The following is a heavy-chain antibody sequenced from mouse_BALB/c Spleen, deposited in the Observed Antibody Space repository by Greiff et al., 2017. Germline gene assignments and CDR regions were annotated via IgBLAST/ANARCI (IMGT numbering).Heavy chain of an antibody. CDR1: GYTFTSYW. J-gene: IGHJ4*01. Sequence: EVQLQQSGTVLARPGASVKMSCKASGYTFTSYWMHWVKQRPGQGLEWIGAIYPGNSDTSYNQKFKGKAKLTAVTSTSTAYMELSSLTNEDSAVYYCTRGDGYYPYYYAMDYWGQGTSVTVSS. V-gene: IGHV1-5*01. CDR3: TRGDGYYPYYYAMDY. CDR2: IYPGNSDT. D-gene: IGHD2-3*01.